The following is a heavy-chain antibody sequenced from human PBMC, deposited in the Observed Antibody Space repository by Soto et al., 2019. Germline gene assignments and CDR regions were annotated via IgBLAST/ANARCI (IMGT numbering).Heavy chain of an antibody. D-gene: IGHD3-10*01. CDR2: IYPGDSDT. CDR3: ARGERPYYYGSGIYYMGPDFDY. Sequence: GESLKISCKGSGYSFTSYWIGWVRQMPGKGLEWMGIIYPGDSDTRYSPSFQGQVTISADKSISTAYLQWSSLKASDTAMYYCARGERPYYYGSGIYYMGPDFDYWGQGTLVTVSS. J-gene: IGHJ4*02. CDR1: GYSFTSYW. V-gene: IGHV5-51*01.